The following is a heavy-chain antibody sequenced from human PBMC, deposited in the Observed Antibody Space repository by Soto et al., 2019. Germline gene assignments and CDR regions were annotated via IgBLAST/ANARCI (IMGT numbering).Heavy chain of an antibody. D-gene: IGHD3-22*01. J-gene: IGHJ4*02. CDR2: IRSKAYGGTT. Sequence: GGSLRLSCTASGFTFGDYAMSWFRQAPGKGLEWVGFIRSKAYGGTTEYAASVKGRFTISRDDSKSIAYLQMNSLKTEDTAVNYCTRVWWPYDSSGYYDYWGQGTLVTVSS. V-gene: IGHV3-49*03. CDR1: GFTFGDYA. CDR3: TRVWWPYDSSGYYDY.